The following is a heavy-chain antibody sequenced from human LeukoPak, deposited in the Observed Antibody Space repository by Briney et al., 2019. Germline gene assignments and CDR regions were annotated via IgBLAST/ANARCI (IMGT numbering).Heavy chain of an antibody. Sequence: GGSLRLSCAASGFTFSSYSMNWVRQAPGKGLEGVSSISSSSSYIYYADSVKGRFTISRDNAKNSLYLQMNSLRAEDTAVYYCARGDDFWSGYYNYWGQGTLVTVSS. CDR2: ISSSSSYI. D-gene: IGHD3-3*01. CDR3: ARGDDFWSGYYNY. CDR1: GFTFSSYS. J-gene: IGHJ4*02. V-gene: IGHV3-21*01.